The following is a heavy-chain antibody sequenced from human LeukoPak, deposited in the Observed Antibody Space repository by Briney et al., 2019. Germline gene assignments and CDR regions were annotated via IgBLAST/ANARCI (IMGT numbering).Heavy chain of an antibody. D-gene: IGHD2-2*01. CDR1: GFTFSNYA. CDR2: ISADGRTT. CDR3: AKVGCSTTSCYAGDDY. J-gene: IGHJ4*02. Sequence: GGSLRLSGAASGFTFSNYAMSWVRQAPGKGPEWGSTISADGRTTYYADSVKGRFTVSREYSNNTLYLHLNSLRAEDTAVYHCAKVGCSTTSCYAGDDYWGQGTLVIIYS. V-gene: IGHV3-23*01.